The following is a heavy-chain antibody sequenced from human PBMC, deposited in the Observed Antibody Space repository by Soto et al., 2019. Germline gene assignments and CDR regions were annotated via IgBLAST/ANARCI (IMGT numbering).Heavy chain of an antibody. CDR2: IYYSGSP. CDR3: AQSSGGNFGISIEGSNWFDP. Sequence: PSETLSLPCTVSGGSVSSGSYYWSWIRQPPGKGLEWIGYIYYSGSPNYNPSVKSRVTISVDTSRSTVYMELSSLTSEDTAVYYCAQSSGGNFGISIEGSNWFDPWGQGTLVTVSS. CDR1: GGSVSSGSYY. D-gene: IGHD3-3*01. V-gene: IGHV4-61*01. J-gene: IGHJ5*02.